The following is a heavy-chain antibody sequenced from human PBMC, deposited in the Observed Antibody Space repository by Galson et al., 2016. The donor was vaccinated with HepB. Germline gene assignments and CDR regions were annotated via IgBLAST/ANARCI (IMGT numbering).Heavy chain of an antibody. CDR3: ARGHLVVPFSFYFDY. Sequence: CAISGDSVSSNSATWNWIRQSPSRGLEWLGRTYYRSKWYNDYALSVKSRITINPDTSKNQFSLQLNSVTPEDTAVYYCARGHLVVPFSFYFDYWGQGSLVTVPS. J-gene: IGHJ4*02. V-gene: IGHV6-1*01. CDR1: GDSVSSNSAT. CDR2: TYYRSKWYN. D-gene: IGHD2-15*01.